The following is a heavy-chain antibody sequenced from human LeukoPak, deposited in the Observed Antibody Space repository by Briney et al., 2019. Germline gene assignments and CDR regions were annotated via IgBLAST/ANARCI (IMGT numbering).Heavy chain of an antibody. D-gene: IGHD6-13*01. J-gene: IGHJ5*02. CDR3: ARVWRMGGSSWYLNGPPNWFDP. Sequence: SETLSLTCAVYGGSFSGYYWSWIRQPPGKGLEWIGEINHSGSTNYNPSLKSRVTISVDTSKNQFSLKLSSVTAADTAVYYCARVWRMGGSSWYLNGPPNWFDPWGQGTLVTVSS. V-gene: IGHV4-34*01. CDR2: INHSGST. CDR1: GGSFSGYY.